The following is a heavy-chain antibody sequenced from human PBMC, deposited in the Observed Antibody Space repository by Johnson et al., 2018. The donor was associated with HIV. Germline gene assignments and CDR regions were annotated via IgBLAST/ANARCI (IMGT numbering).Heavy chain of an antibody. CDR1: GFSVTKAW. CDR2: IKSETDGGTT. Sequence: VQLVESGGGLVKPGGSLRLSCAASGFSVTKAWMNWVRQAPGKGLEWVGRIKSETDGGTTDSAAPVKGRFTISRDDSKNTLDLQMHSLKTEDTAVYYCATHPNYGVTFDLWGPGTLVTVSS. D-gene: IGHD4/OR15-4a*01. V-gene: IGHV3-15*01. J-gene: IGHJ3*01. CDR3: ATHPNYGVTFDL.